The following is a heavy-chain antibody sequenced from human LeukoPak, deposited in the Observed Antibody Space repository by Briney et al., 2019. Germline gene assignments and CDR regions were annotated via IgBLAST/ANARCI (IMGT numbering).Heavy chain of an antibody. Sequence: GGSLRLSCAASGFTFDDYGMSWVRQAPGKGLEWVSGLNWNGGSTRYADSVKGRFTISRDNAKNSLYLQMNSLRAEDTALYYCARDGDTVLTRGYYYYMDVWGKGTTVTVSS. D-gene: IGHD4-23*01. V-gene: IGHV3-20*04. CDR1: GFTFDDYG. CDR3: ARDGDTVLTRGYYYYMDV. J-gene: IGHJ6*03. CDR2: LNWNGGST.